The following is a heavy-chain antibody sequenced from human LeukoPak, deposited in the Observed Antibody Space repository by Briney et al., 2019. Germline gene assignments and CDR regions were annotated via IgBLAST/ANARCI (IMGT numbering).Heavy chain of an antibody. Sequence: PGGSLRLSCAASGFTFSSYWMSWVRQTPGKGLEWVANIKQDGSEKYYVDSVKGRFTISRDNAKNSLYLEMNSLRAEDTAVYYCARAPLSGFLERLSHYFDYWGQGTLVTVSS. V-gene: IGHV3-7*01. D-gene: IGHD3-3*01. CDR1: GFTFSSYW. CDR3: ARAPLSGFLERLSHYFDY. J-gene: IGHJ4*02. CDR2: IKQDGSEK.